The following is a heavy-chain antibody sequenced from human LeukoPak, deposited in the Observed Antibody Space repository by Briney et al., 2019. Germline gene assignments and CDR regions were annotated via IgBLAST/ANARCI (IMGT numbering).Heavy chain of an antibody. CDR1: VGSFSGYY. D-gene: IGHD5-24*01. Sequence: SETLSLTCAVYVGSFSGYYWSWIRQPPGKGLEWIGYIYYSGSTNYNPSLKSRVTISVDTSKNQFSLKLSSVTAADTAVYYCARDLDGYNDYWGQGTLVTVSS. CDR3: ARDLDGYNDY. V-gene: IGHV4-59*01. J-gene: IGHJ4*02. CDR2: IYYSGST.